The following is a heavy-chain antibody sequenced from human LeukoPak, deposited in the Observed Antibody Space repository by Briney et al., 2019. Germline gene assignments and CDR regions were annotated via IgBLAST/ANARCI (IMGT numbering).Heavy chain of an antibody. Sequence: ASVKVSCKASGYTFTGYYMHWVRQAPGQGLEWMGWINPNSSGTNYAQKFQGRVTMTRDTSISTAYMELSRLRSDDTAVYYCARVVIPYYGMDVWGQGTTVTVSS. V-gene: IGHV1-2*02. CDR1: GYTFTGYY. CDR3: ARVVIPYYGMDV. J-gene: IGHJ6*02. CDR2: INPNSSGT. D-gene: IGHD2-21*01.